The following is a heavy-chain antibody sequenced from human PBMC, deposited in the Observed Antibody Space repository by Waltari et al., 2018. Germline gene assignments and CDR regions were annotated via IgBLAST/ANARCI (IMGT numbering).Heavy chain of an antibody. V-gene: IGHV4-39*01. J-gene: IGHJ2*01. CDR3: ARQNRGPKQWLVRLSWYFDL. Sequence: QLQLQESGPGLVKPSETLSLTCTVSGGSISSSSYYWGWIRQPPGKGLEWIGSIYYIGGTYYHPSLKSRVTRSVDTSKTQFSLKLSSVTAADTAVYYCARQNRGPKQWLVRLSWYFDLWGRGTLVTVSS. CDR1: GGSISSSSYY. D-gene: IGHD6-19*01. CDR2: IYYIGGT.